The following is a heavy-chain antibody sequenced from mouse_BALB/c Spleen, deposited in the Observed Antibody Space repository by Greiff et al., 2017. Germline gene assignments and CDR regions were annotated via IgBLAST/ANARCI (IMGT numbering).Heavy chain of an antibody. CDR3: ARFITTVGGAMDY. Sequence: QVQLQQSGPELVKPGASVKISCKASGYAFSSSWMNWVKQRPGQGLEWIGRIYPGDGDTNYNGKFKGKATLTADKSSSTAYMQLSSLTSVDSAVYFCARFITTVGGAMDYWGQGTSVTVSS. J-gene: IGHJ4*01. CDR1: GYAFSSSW. V-gene: IGHV1-82*01. D-gene: IGHD1-1*01. CDR2: IYPGDGDT.